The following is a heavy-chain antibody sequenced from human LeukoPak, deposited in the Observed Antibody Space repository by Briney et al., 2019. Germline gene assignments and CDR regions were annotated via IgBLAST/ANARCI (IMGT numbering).Heavy chain of an antibody. J-gene: IGHJ4*02. Sequence: PGGSLRLSCAASGFTFSGYSMNWVRQAPGKGLEWVSSISSSSSYIYYADSVKGRFTISRDNAKNSLYLQMNSLRAEDTAVYYCARDLKPQLGIDYWGQGTLVTVSS. CDR2: ISSSSSYI. V-gene: IGHV3-21*01. CDR1: GFTFSGYS. CDR3: ARDLKPQLGIDY. D-gene: IGHD6-13*01.